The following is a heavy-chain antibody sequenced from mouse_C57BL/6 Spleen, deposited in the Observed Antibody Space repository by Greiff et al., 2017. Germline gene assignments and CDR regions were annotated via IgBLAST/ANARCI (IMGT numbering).Heavy chain of an antibody. CDR1: GYAFSSYW. J-gene: IGHJ3*01. CDR2: IYPGDGDT. CDR3: ARAYYDYDEAWFAY. V-gene: IGHV1-80*01. D-gene: IGHD2-4*01. Sequence: VQLQQSGAELVKPGASVKISCKASGYAFSSYWMNWVKQRPGKGLEWIGQIYPGDGDTTYNGKFKGKATLTADKSSSTAYMQLSSLTSEDSAVYFCARAYYDYDEAWFAYWGQGTLVTVSA.